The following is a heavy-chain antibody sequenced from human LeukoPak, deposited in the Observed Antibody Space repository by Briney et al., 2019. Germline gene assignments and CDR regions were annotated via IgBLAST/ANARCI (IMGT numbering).Heavy chain of an antibody. V-gene: IGHV3-21*05. Sequence: GGSLRLSCAASGFTFSSYRMNWVRQAPGKGLEWVSYISNSSSYIYYADSVKGRFTISRDNAKNSLYLQMNSLRAEDTAVYYCARASDCTNGVCYTDWLFDYWGQGTLVTVSS. CDR3: ARASDCTNGVCYTDWLFDY. J-gene: IGHJ4*02. CDR2: ISNSSSYI. D-gene: IGHD2-8*01. CDR1: GFTFSSYR.